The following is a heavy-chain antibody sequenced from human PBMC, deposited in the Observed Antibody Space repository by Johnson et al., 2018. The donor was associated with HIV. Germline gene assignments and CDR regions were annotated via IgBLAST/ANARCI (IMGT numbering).Heavy chain of an antibody. CDR1: GFTFSNAW. CDR2: IGGRGGST. D-gene: IGHD2-8*01. V-gene: IGHV3-23*04. CDR3: AREGGIVLSPGSFDI. J-gene: IGHJ3*02. Sequence: EVQLVESGGGLVKPGGSLRLSCAASGFTFSNAWMTWVRQAPGKGLEWVSAIGGRGGSTYYADSVKGRFTISRDNSKNTLYLQMNSLRAEDTAVYYCAREGGIVLSPGSFDIWGQGTMVTVSS.